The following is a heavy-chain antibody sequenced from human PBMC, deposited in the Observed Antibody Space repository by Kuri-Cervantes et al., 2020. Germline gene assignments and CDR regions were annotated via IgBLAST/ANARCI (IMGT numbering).Heavy chain of an antibody. J-gene: IGHJ4*02. CDR2: FDPEDGET. D-gene: IGHD4-17*01. Sequence: ASVKVSCKASGYTFTSYDINWVRQATGQGLEWMGGFDPEDGETIYAQKFQGRVTMTEDTSTDTAYMELSCLRSEDTAVYYCATDPDYGDYVPHYRYWGQGTLVTVSS. V-gene: IGHV1-24*01. CDR1: GYTFTSYD. CDR3: ATDPDYGDYVPHYRY.